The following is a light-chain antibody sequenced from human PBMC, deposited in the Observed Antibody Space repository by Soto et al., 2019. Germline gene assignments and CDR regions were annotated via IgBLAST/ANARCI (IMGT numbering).Light chain of an antibody. V-gene: IGKV3-15*01. CDR1: QSVNIN. CDR3: QQCYSWRPLT. Sequence: EIVMTQSPATLSVSPGERATLSCRASQSVNINLAWYQQKPGQPPRLLIYGASIRATGIPARFSGSGAGTEYTLTISSLQSADAATFYCQQCYSWRPLTFGGGTKVEIK. CDR2: GAS. J-gene: IGKJ4*01.